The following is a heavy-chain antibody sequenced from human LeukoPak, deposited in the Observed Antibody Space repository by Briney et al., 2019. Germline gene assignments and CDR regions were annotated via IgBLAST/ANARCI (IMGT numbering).Heavy chain of an antibody. CDR3: ARTMVRGVSPIDY. Sequence: GGSLRLSCAVSGFPFSKFAMHWVRQAPGKGLEWVAVISYDGSHKYFGDSVKGRFTISRDNAKNSLYLQMNSLRAEDTAVYYCARTMVRGVSPIDYWGQGTLVTVSS. J-gene: IGHJ4*02. CDR2: ISYDGSHK. V-gene: IGHV3-30*04. D-gene: IGHD3-10*01. CDR1: GFPFSKFA.